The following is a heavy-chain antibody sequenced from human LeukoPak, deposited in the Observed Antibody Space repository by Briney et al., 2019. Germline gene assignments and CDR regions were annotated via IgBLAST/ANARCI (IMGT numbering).Heavy chain of an antibody. Sequence: GGSLRLSCAASGFTFSTYGMHWVRQAPGKGLEWVAVIWNDGSNKNYADSVKGRFTISRDNSKNTLYLQMNSLRTEDMAVYYCARAVGPFDYWGQGTLVTVSS. D-gene: IGHD2-15*01. CDR3: ARAVGPFDY. V-gene: IGHV3-33*01. J-gene: IGHJ4*02. CDR1: GFTFSTYG. CDR2: IWNDGSNK.